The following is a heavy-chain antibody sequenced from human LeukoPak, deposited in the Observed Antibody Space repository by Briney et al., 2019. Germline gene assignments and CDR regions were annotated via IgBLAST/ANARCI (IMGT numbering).Heavy chain of an antibody. CDR2: ISHSSSYI. D-gene: IGHD5-24*01. Sequence: AGGSLRLSCAASGFTFSSYSMHWVRQAPGKGLEWVSSISHSSSYIYYADSVKGRFTISRDNAKNSLYLQMNSLRAEDTAVYYCAKSGYNRFDYWGQGTRVTVSS. CDR1: GFTFSSYS. CDR3: AKSGYNRFDY. J-gene: IGHJ4*02. V-gene: IGHV3-21*04.